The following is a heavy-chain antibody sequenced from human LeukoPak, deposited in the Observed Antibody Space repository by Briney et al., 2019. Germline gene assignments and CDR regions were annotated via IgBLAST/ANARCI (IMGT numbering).Heavy chain of an antibody. V-gene: IGHV1-69*04. CDR1: GGTFSSYA. J-gene: IGHJ4*02. CDR3: ARESRSGYDYGHFDY. Sequence: AASVKVSCKASGGTFSSYAISWVRQAPGQGLEWMGRIIPILGIANYAQKFQGRVTITADKSTSTAYMELSSLRSEGTAVYYCARESRSGYDYGHFDYWGQGTLVTVSS. CDR2: IIPILGIA. D-gene: IGHD5-12*01.